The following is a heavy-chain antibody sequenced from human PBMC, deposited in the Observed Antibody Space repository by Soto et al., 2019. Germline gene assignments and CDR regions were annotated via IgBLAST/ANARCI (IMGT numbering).Heavy chain of an antibody. Sequence: QVQLQQSGPGLLKPSQTLSLTCAISGDSVSSTSAAWNWIRQSPSRGLEWLGRTYYRSKWYYDYAVSVKTRINISPDTSKNQLSLQLNSVNPEDTAVYYCTRGNSGSLVSVFAYWGQGTLVTVSS. CDR2: TYYRSKWYY. J-gene: IGHJ4*02. CDR3: TRGNSGSLVSVFAY. D-gene: IGHD6-19*01. CDR1: GDSVSSTSAA. V-gene: IGHV6-1*01.